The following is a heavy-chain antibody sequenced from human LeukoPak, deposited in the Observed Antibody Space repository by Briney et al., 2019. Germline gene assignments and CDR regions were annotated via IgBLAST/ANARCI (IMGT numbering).Heavy chain of an antibody. V-gene: IGHV4-39*07. CDR1: GGSISSSSYY. CDR2: IYYSGST. J-gene: IGHJ6*03. Sequence: SETLSLTCTVSGGSISSSSYYWGWIRQPPGKGLEWIGSIYYSGSTYYNPSLKSRVTISVDTSKNQFSLKLSSVTAADTAVYYCARDNSYDSSGYAYYYYYYYMDVWGKGTTVTVSS. D-gene: IGHD3-22*01. CDR3: ARDNSYDSSGYAYYYYYYYMDV.